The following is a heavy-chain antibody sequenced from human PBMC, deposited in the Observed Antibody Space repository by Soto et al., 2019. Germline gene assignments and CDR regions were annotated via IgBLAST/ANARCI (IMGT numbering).Heavy chain of an antibody. V-gene: IGHV3-30*18. CDR2: ISYDGSNK. J-gene: IGHJ4*02. CDR1: GLTFSSYG. Sequence: GGSLRLSCAASGLTFSSYGMHWVRQAPGKGLEWVAVISYDGSNKYYADSGKGRFTISRDNSKNTLYLQMNSLRAEDTAVYYCAKDLSLYYDSSGAVDYWGQGTLVTVSS. D-gene: IGHD3-22*01. CDR3: AKDLSLYYDSSGAVDY.